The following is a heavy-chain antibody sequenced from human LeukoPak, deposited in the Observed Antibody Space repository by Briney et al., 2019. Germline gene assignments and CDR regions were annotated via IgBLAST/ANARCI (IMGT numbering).Heavy chain of an antibody. CDR3: AKELPVPLYDAFDI. CDR1: GFTLRSYA. D-gene: IGHD2-2*02. V-gene: IGHV3-23*01. Sequence: GGSLRLSCAAPGFTLRSYAMSWVRQAPGKGRGWVSAISGSGGSTYYAHAVKGRFTIHSDNPKNPLTRQINSWRAEHTALTYCAKELPVPLYDAFDIWGQGTMVTVSS. J-gene: IGHJ3*02. CDR2: ISGSGGST.